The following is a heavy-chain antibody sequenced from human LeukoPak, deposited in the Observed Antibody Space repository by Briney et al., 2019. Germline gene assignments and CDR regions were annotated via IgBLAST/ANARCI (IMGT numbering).Heavy chain of an antibody. CDR3: ARLLYVRPYFDY. CDR2: IYYSGST. J-gene: IGHJ4*02. V-gene: IGHV4-39*01. Sequence: LXXXXXVSGGSIXSSSYYWGWLRQPPGTGLEWIGSIYYSGSTYYNPSLKTRVTISVDTSKNQFSLKLSSVTAADTAVYYCARLLYVRPYFDYWGQGTLVTVSS. CDR1: GGSIXSSSYY. D-gene: IGHD2-8*01.